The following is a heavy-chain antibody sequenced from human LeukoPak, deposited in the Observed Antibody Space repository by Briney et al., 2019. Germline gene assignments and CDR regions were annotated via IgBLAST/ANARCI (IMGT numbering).Heavy chain of an antibody. Sequence: GGSLRLSCAASGFTFNSYGIHWVRQAPGKGLEWVAFIRYDGSSKYYVDSVKGRFTISRDNSKNTLYLQMNSLRAEDTAVYYCAKDSGSDDFWSGPTDYWGQGTLVTVSS. D-gene: IGHD3-3*01. CDR1: GFTFNSYG. CDR3: AKDSGSDDFWSGPTDY. V-gene: IGHV3-30*02. CDR2: IRYDGSSK. J-gene: IGHJ4*02.